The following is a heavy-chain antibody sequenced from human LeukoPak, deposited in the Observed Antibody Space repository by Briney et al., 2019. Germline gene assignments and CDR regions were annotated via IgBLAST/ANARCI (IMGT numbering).Heavy chain of an antibody. CDR2: IYTSGST. Sequence: SETLSLTCTVSGGFISSYYWSWIRQPAGKGQEWIGRIYTSGSTNYNPSLKSRVTISVDTSKNQFSLKLSSVTAADTAVYYCARVDFMVRGVIIDYYMDVWGKGTTVTVSS. V-gene: IGHV4-4*07. CDR1: GGFISSYY. D-gene: IGHD3-10*01. J-gene: IGHJ6*03. CDR3: ARVDFMVRGVIIDYYMDV.